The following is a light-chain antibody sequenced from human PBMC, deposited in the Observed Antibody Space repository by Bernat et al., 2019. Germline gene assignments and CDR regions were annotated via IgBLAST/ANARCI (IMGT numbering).Light chain of an antibody. Sequence: EIVMTQSPATLSVSPGERATLSCRASQSVSSNLAWYQQKPGQAPRLLIYGAYTRATGIPARFSGSGSGTEFTLTISSLQSEDFAVYYCQQYNNWPPWTFGQGTQLEIK. CDR3: QQYNNWPPWT. V-gene: IGKV3-15*01. J-gene: IGKJ2*02. CDR2: GAY. CDR1: QSVSSN.